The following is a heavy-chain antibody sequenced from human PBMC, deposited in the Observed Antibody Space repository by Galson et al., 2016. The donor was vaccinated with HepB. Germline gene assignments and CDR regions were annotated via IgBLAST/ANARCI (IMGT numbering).Heavy chain of an antibody. J-gene: IGHJ4*02. Sequence: GKGLEWVSSISGSGATTYYAGSVKGRFTISRDNSKNTLFLQINSLRADDTAVYFCAKGSDYYDSRSLNYWGQGTPVTVSS. D-gene: IGHD3-22*01. V-gene: IGHV3-23*01. CDR3: AKGSDYYDSRSLNY. CDR2: ISGSGATT.